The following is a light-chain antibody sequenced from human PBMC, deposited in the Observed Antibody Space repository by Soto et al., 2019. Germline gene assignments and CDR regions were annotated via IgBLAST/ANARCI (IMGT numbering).Light chain of an antibody. J-gene: IGKJ5*01. CDR2: DAS. CDR3: QQYRDWPLFT. Sequence: EIVMTQSPATLSVSPGETATLSCRASQSVTRYLAWYQHRPGQAPRLLIYDASTRATGIPARFSGSGSGTEVTLARSGLQSEDFAVYSCQQYRDWPLFTFGQGTRLEIK. CDR1: QSVTRY. V-gene: IGKV3-15*01.